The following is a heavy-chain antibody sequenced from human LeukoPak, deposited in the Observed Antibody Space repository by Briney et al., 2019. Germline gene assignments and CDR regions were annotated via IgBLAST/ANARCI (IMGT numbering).Heavy chain of an antibody. CDR3: TRSVAGAPEGWFDP. V-gene: IGHV5-51*01. Sequence: GESLKISCKGSGYSFTRYWIGWVRQMPGKGLEWMGIIYPGDSDTRYSPSFQGQVTISADESISTAYVQWISLKASDSAMYYCTRSVAGAPEGWFDPWGQGTLVTVSS. CDR1: GYSFTRYW. D-gene: IGHD1-26*01. J-gene: IGHJ5*02. CDR2: IYPGDSDT.